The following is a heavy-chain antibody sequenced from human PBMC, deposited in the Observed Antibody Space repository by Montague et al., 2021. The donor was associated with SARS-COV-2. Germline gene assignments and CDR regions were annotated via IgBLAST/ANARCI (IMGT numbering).Heavy chain of an antibody. CDR1: GFTFSSYA. CDR2: ISGSGGTT. D-gene: IGHD3-22*01. J-gene: IGHJ4*02. CDR3: AKGDSSGYYQVLV. Sequence: SLRLSCAASGFTFSSYAMSWVRQAPGKGLEWVSTISGSGGTTYYADSVKGRLTISRDNSKNTLYLQMNSLRAEDTAVYYCAKGDSSGYYQVLVWGQGTLVTVSS. V-gene: IGHV3-23*01.